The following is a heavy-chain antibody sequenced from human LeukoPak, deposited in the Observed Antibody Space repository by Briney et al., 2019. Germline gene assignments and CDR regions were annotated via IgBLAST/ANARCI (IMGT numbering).Heavy chain of an antibody. CDR1: GGSFSGYY. Sequence: SETLSLTCAVYGGSFSGYYWSWIRQPPGKGLEWIGEINHSGSTNYNPSLKSRVTISVDTSKNQFSLKLSSVTAADTAVYYCARRDMAAAGTFDYWGQGTLVTVSS. V-gene: IGHV4-34*01. CDR2: INHSGST. D-gene: IGHD6-13*01. CDR3: ARRDMAAAGTFDY. J-gene: IGHJ4*02.